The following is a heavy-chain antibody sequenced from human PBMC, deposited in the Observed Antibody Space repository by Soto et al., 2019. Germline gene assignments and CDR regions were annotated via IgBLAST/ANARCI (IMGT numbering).Heavy chain of an antibody. CDR2: IVVGSGNT. V-gene: IGHV1-58*01. J-gene: IGHJ4*02. CDR1: GFTFTSSA. Sequence: SVKVSCKASGFTFTSSAVQWVRQARGQRLEWIGWIVVGSGNTNYAQKFQERVTITRDMSTSTAYMELSSLRSEDTAVYYCAADLREGIQFDYWGQGTLVTVSS. CDR3: AADLREGIQFDY. D-gene: IGHD5-18*01.